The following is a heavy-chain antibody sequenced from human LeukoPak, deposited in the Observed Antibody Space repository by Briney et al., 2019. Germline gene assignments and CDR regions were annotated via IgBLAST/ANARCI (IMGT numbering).Heavy chain of an antibody. V-gene: IGHV4-34*01. J-gene: IGHJ4*02. CDR1: GGSFSGYY. Sequence: PSETLSLTCAVYGGSFSGYYWSRIRQPPGKGLEWIGEINHSGSTNYNPSLKGRVTISVDTSKNQFSLKLSSVTAADTAVYYCARGLPTDIVVVPAAIFFDYWGQGTLVTVSS. CDR2: INHSGST. D-gene: IGHD2-2*01. CDR3: ARGLPTDIVVVPAAIFFDY.